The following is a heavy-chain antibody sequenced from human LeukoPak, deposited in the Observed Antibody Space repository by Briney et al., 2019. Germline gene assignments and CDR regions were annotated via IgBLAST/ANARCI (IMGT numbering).Heavy chain of an antibody. CDR2: IYYTGST. V-gene: IGHV4-39*01. J-gene: IGHJ4*02. Sequence: PSETLSLTCTVSGGSISSSSYYWGWIRQPPGKGLEWIGSIYYTGSTYYNPSLKSRVTISVDTSKNQFSLKLSSVTAADTAVYYCASSNTVVVVVATQFDYWGQGNLVTVSS. CDR3: ASSNTVVVVVATQFDY. CDR1: GGSISSSSYY. D-gene: IGHD2-15*01.